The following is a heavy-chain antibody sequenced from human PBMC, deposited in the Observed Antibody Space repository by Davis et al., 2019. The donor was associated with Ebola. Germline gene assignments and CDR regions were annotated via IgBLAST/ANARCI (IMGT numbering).Heavy chain of an antibody. J-gene: IGHJ4*02. Sequence: SCKASGYTFTGYYMHWVRQAPGKGLEWVAIISYDGSNKYYADSVKGRFTISRDNSKNTLYLQMNSLRAEDTAVYYCAKEVEGDSSGYYYWGQGTLVTVSS. D-gene: IGHD3-22*01. V-gene: IGHV3-30*18. CDR1: GYTFTGYY. CDR2: ISYDGSNK. CDR3: AKEVEGDSSGYYY.